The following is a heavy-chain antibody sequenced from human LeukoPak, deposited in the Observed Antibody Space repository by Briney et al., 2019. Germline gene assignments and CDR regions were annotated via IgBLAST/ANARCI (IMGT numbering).Heavy chain of an antibody. CDR1: GGSISSYY. V-gene: IGHV4-4*07. CDR2: IYTSGST. Sequence: PSETLSLTCTVSGGSISSYYWSWIRQPAGKGLEWIGRIYTSGSTNYNPSLKSRVTMSVDTSKNQFSLKLSSVTAADTAVYYCARDGYSSSTYYYYCMDVWGKGTTVTVSS. CDR3: ARDGYSSSTYYYYCMDV. D-gene: IGHD6-6*01. J-gene: IGHJ6*03.